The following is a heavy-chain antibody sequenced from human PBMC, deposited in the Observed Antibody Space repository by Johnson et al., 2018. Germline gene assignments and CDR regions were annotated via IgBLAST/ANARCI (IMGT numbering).Heavy chain of an antibody. D-gene: IGHD4-17*01. Sequence: VQLVESGGGLVQPGGSLRLSCAASGFTVSSNYMSWVRQAPGKGLEWVSVIYSGGSTYYADSVKGRFTISRDNSKNTLYLQMNSLRAEDTAVYYCTSRHYGDYYYDMDVWGKGTTVTVSS. CDR1: GFTVSSNY. J-gene: IGHJ6*03. V-gene: IGHV3-53*01. CDR3: TSRHYGDYYYDMDV. CDR2: IYSGGST.